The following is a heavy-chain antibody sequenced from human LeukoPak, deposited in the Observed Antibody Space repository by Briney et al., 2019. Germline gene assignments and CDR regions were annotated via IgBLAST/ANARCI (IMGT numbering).Heavy chain of an antibody. D-gene: IGHD2-15*01. J-gene: IGHJ4*02. V-gene: IGHV3-53*01. CDR2: FYRGEAT. CDR3: AREVVSIPSYFES. Sequence: GGSLRLSCAASGFTVSSSYMYWVRQAPGKGLEWVSFFYRGEATYYAESVRGRFTISRDISKNTLYLLMNSLIPEDTAVYYCAREVVSIPSYFESWGQGTRVTVSS. CDR1: GFTVSSSY.